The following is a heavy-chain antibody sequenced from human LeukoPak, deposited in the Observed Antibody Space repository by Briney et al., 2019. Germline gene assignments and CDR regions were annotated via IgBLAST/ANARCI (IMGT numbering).Heavy chain of an antibody. V-gene: IGHV3-33*01. J-gene: IGHJ4*02. CDR2: IWYDGSNK. D-gene: IGHD2-8*01. CDR1: GFTFSSYG. Sequence: PGGSLRLSCAASGFTFSSYGMHWVRQAPGKGLEWVAVIWYDGSNKYYADSVKGRFTISRDNSKNTLYLQMNSLRAEDTAVYYCASDNMLMNFDYWGQGTLVTVSS. CDR3: ASDNMLMNFDY.